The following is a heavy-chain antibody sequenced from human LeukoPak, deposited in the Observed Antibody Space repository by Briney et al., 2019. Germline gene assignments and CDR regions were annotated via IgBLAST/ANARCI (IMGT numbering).Heavy chain of an antibody. J-gene: IGHJ3*02. V-gene: IGHV3-21*01. CDR1: GFTFSSYS. CDR2: ISSSSSYI. CDR3: ARSRGLRLGERTLVPDAFDI. Sequence: GGSLSLSCAASGFTFSSYSMNWVRQAPGKGLEWVSSISSSSSYIYYADSVKGRFTISRDNAKNSLYLQMNSLGAEDTAVYYCARSRGLRLGERTLVPDAFDIWGQGTMVTVSS. D-gene: IGHD3-16*01.